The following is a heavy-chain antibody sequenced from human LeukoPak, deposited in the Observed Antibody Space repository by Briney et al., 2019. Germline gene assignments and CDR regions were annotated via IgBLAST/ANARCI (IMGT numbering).Heavy chain of an antibody. J-gene: IGHJ4*02. V-gene: IGHV4-34*01. Sequence: SETLSLTCAVYGESFSGYYWSWIRQPPGKGLEWIGEINHSGSTNYNPSLKSRVTISVDPSRNQSSLKLTSVTAADTAVYYCAREGSYSGSGSPPLDYWGQGTLVTVSS. D-gene: IGHD3-10*01. CDR1: GESFSGYY. CDR3: AREGSYSGSGSPPLDY. CDR2: INHSGST.